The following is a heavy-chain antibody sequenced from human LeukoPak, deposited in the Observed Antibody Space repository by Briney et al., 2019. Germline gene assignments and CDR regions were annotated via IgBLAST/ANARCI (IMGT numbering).Heavy chain of an antibody. CDR3: SKDALISYRGAWSPSDY. J-gene: IGHJ4*02. CDR2: ISYDGSNK. V-gene: IGHV3-30*18. CDR1: GCTFSSYG. Sequence: GGSLRLSCAASGCTFSSYGMHWVRQAPGKGLQWVAAISYDGSNKYYADSVKGRFTISRDNSKNTLYLQMNRLRAEDTAIYYCSKDALISYRGAWSPSDYWGQGTLVTVSS. D-gene: IGHD2-2*01.